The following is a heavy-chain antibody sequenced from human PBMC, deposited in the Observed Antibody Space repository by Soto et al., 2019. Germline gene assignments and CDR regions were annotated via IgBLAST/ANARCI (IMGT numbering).Heavy chain of an antibody. D-gene: IGHD3-3*01. CDR1: GFTFSNYA. J-gene: IGHJ3*02. CDR2: ISGSGGST. CDR3: ADNYDFWSGYYWDDAFDI. Sequence: GGSLRLSCAASGFTFSNYAMSWVRQAPGKALEWVSTISGSGGSTYYADSVKGRFTISRDNSKNTLYLQMNSLRAEDTAVYYCADNYDFWSGYYWDDAFDIWGQGTMVTVSS. V-gene: IGHV3-23*01.